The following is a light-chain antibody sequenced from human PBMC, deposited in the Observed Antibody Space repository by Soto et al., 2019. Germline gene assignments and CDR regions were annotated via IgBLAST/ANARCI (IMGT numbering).Light chain of an antibody. J-gene: IGLJ1*01. CDR1: SSDVGSYNL. V-gene: IGLV2-23*01. CDR3: CSYAASSNYV. Sequence: QSALTQPASVSGSPGQSITISCTGTSSDVGSYNLVSWYQQHPGKAPKLMIYEGSKRPSGVSNRFSGSKSGNTASLTISGLQAEDEADYYCCSYAASSNYVFGTRTKVTVL. CDR2: EGS.